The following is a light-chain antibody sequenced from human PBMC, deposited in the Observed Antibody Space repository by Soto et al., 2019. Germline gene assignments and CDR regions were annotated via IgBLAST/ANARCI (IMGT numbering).Light chain of an antibody. J-gene: IGKJ5*01. Sequence: IVLTQSPANLSVSPGERATLSCRASESVSDDLAWYQQKPGRAPRLLIYGASSRATGIPDRFSGSGSGTDFTLTISSLQSEDFAVYYCQQYNNWPPITFGQGTRLEIK. CDR2: GAS. V-gene: IGKV3D-15*01. CDR1: ESVSDD. CDR3: QQYNNWPPIT.